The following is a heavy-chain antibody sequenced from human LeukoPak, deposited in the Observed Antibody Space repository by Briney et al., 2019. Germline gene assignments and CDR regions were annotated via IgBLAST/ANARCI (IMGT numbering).Heavy chain of an antibody. CDR1: GFTFSSYD. Sequence: EGSLRLSCAASGFTFSSYDMHWVRQAPGKGLEWVAVISYDGSNKYYADSVKGRFTISRDNSKNTLYLQMNSLRAEDTAVYYCASLYYDRPYWGQGTLVTVSS. J-gene: IGHJ4*02. V-gene: IGHV3-30*04. D-gene: IGHD3-22*01. CDR2: ISYDGSNK. CDR3: ASLYYDRPY.